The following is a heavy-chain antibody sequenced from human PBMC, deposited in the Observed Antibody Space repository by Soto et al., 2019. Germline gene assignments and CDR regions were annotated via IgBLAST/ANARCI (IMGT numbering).Heavy chain of an antibody. CDR3: ARGGGGASDFDY. CDR1: GGSFSGYY. Sequence: QVQLQQWGAGLLKPSETLSLTCAVYGGSFSGYYWSWIRQPPGKGLEWIGEINHSGSTNYNPSLKSRVTISVDTSKNQFSLKLSSVTAADTAVYYCARGGGGASDFDYWGQGTLVTVSS. J-gene: IGHJ4*02. V-gene: IGHV4-34*01. CDR2: INHSGST. D-gene: IGHD2-21*01.